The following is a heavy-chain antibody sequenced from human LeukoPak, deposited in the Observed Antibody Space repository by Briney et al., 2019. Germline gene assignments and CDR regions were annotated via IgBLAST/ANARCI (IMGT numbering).Heavy chain of an antibody. J-gene: IGHJ5*02. V-gene: IGHV4-34*01. CDR3: ARGVNYYDSSCYYYGWFDP. CDR1: GGSFSGYY. Sequence: KSSETLSLTCAVYGGSFSGYYWSWIRQPPGKGLEWIGEINHSGSTNYNPSLQSRVTISVDTSKNQFSLKLSSVTAADTAVYYCARGVNYYDSSCYYYGWFDPWGQGTLVTVSS. D-gene: IGHD3-22*01. CDR2: INHSGST.